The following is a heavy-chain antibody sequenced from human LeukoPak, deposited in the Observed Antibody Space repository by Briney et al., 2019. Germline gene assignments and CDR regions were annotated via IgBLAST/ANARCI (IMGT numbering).Heavy chain of an antibody. CDR1: GFTFSSYS. D-gene: IGHD2-15*01. Sequence: GGSLRLSCAASGFTFSSYSMNWVRQAPGKGLEWVSSISDSSTYIFNADPVQGRFTISRDGAKNSLYLQMNSLRVEDTAVYYCVRVVYCSGGSCSYYFDSWGQGTLVTVSS. CDR3: VRVVYCSGGSCSYYFDS. J-gene: IGHJ4*02. V-gene: IGHV3-21*01. CDR2: ISDSSTYI.